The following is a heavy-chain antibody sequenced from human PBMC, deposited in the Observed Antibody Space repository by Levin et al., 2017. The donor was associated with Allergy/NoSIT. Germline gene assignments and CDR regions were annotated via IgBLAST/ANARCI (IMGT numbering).Heavy chain of an antibody. Sequence: GGSLRLSCAASGFTFSDYYMSWIRQAPGKGLEWVSYISSSSSYTNYADSVKGRFTISRDNAKNSLYLQMNSLRAEDTAVYYCARGTRGYSYGYPLEDAFDIWGQGTMVTVSS. CDR3: ARGTRGYSYGYPLEDAFDI. V-gene: IGHV3-11*05. CDR1: GFTFSDYY. CDR2: ISSSSSYT. D-gene: IGHD5-18*01. J-gene: IGHJ3*02.